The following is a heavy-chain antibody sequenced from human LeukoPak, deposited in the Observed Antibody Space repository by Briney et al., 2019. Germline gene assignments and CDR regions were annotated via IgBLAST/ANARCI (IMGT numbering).Heavy chain of an antibody. D-gene: IGHD4-23*01. CDR3: AKKETVVSPGNYFDH. J-gene: IGHJ4*02. V-gene: IGHV3-23*01. CDR1: GFTFSTYD. Sequence: GGSLRLSCAASGFTFSTYDMNWVRQAPGKGLEWVAAINDGGYNTYYADSVRGRFTISRDNAKNTLYLQMNSLRAEDTAVQYCAKKETVVSPGNYFDHWGQGTLVTVSS. CDR2: INDGGYNT.